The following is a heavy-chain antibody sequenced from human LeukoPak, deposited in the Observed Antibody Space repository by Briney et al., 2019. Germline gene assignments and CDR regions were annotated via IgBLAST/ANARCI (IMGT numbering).Heavy chain of an antibody. D-gene: IGHD4-11*01. CDR1: SDTIGGSNYY. Sequence: SETLSLTCNVSSDTIGGSNYYWGWIRQPPGKGLEFIVRIYYSGRAYYNPSLKSRVTVSIDTSKKQFYLNLRSVTAADTAVYLCARQSLSNYYFDYWGQGTLVTVSS. CDR2: IYYSGRA. V-gene: IGHV4-39*01. CDR3: ARQSLSNYYFDY. J-gene: IGHJ4*02.